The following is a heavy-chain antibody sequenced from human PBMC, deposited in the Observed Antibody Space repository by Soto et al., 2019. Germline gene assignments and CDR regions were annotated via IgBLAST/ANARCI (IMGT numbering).Heavy chain of an antibody. CDR2: TYYRSKWYN. J-gene: IGHJ4*02. CDR1: GDSVSSNSAA. CDR3: ARPEGPETCFDN. V-gene: IGHV6-1*01. Sequence: PSQTLSLTCAISGDSVSSNSAAWNWIRQSPSRGLEWLGRTYYRSKWYNDYAVSVKGRITINPDTSNNQFSLQLNSVTAADTAVEYCARPEGPETCFDNWSPGTLVTVSS.